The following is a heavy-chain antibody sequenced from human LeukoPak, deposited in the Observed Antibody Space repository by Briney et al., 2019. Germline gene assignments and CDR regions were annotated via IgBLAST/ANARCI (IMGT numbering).Heavy chain of an antibody. Sequence: GGSLRLSCAASGFTFDDYTMSWVRQAPGKGLEWVALISWDGDNTYYADSVKGRFTISRDNSKNSLYLQMNSLRTEDTALYYCAKGNSIAVSAFFDYWGQGTLVTVSS. CDR3: AKGNSIAVSAFFDY. D-gene: IGHD6-19*01. V-gene: IGHV3-43*01. CDR1: GFTFDDYT. CDR2: ISWDGDNT. J-gene: IGHJ4*02.